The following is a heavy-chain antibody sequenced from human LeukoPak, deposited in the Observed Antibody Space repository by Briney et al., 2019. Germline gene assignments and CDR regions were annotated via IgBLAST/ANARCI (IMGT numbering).Heavy chain of an antibody. CDR2: IYYSGST. V-gene: IGHV4-30-4*08. Sequence: ASETLSLTCTVSGGSISSGDYYWSWIRQPPGKGLEWIGYIYYSGSTYYNPSLKSRVTISVDTSKNQFSLKLSSVTAADTAVYYCARRSGYSSCWYLPGDFDYWGQGTLVTVST. D-gene: IGHD6-19*01. CDR1: GGSISSGDYY. CDR3: ARRSGYSSCWYLPGDFDY. J-gene: IGHJ4*02.